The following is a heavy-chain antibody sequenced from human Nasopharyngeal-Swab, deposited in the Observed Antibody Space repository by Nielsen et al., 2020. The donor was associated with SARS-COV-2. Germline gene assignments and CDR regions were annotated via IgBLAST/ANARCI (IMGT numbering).Heavy chain of an antibody. J-gene: IGHJ6*02. Sequence: VRQAPGKGLEWVANIKQDGGEKFYVDSVKGRFRVSRDNAQNSVYLQMDRLRVEDAAVYYCARDGGRGYDMDVWGQGTTVTVSS. CDR3: ARDGGRGYDMDV. CDR2: IKQDGGEK. V-gene: IGHV3-7*01. D-gene: IGHD3-10*01.